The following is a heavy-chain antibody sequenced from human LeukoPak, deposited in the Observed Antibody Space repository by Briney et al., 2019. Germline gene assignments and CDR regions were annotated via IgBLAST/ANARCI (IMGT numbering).Heavy chain of an antibody. J-gene: IGHJ4*02. CDR1: GSTFSSYG. Sequence: PGGSLRLSCAASGSTFSSYGMHWVRQAPGKGLEWVAFIRYDGSNKYYADSVKGRFTISRDNSKNTLYLQMNSLRAEDTAVYYCARRAGAYSHPYDYWGQGTLVTVSS. CDR2: IRYDGSNK. CDR3: ARRAGAYSHPYDY. V-gene: IGHV3-30*02. D-gene: IGHD4/OR15-4a*01.